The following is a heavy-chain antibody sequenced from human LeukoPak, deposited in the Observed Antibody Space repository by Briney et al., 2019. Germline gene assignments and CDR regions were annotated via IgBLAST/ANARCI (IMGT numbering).Heavy chain of an antibody. D-gene: IGHD3-3*01. J-gene: IGHJ4*02. V-gene: IGHV5-51*03. CDR3: ARLNDFRLDY. CDR1: GYTFSSYW. Sequence: PGESLRISCKGSGYTFSSYWIGWVRQMPGKGLEWMGIIYPGDSDTRYSPSLQGQVTISVDTSIGTAYLQWSSLKASDTAIYYCARLNDFRLDYWGQRTLVTVSS. CDR2: IYPGDSDT.